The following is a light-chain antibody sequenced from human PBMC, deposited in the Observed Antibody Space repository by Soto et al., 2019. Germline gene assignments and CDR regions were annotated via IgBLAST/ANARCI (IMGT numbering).Light chain of an antibody. CDR2: DVG. Sequence: QSALTQPASVSGSPGQSIAISCTGTSSDVGAYNYVSWFQQHPGKAPTLIIYDVGSRPSGVSNRFSGYKSGNTASLTISGIQAEDEADYYCSSYTTSTTYVFGTGTKVTVL. V-gene: IGLV2-14*03. CDR3: SSYTTSTTYV. J-gene: IGLJ1*01. CDR1: SSDVGAYNY.